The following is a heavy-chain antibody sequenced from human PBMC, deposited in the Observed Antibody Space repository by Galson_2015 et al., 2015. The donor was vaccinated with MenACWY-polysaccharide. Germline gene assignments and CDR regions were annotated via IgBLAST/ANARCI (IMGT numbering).Heavy chain of an antibody. CDR2: IHFSGRT. V-gene: IGHV4-61*08. CDR1: GGSVSSGAYY. D-gene: IGHD3-10*01. J-gene: IGHJ5*02. Sequence: SETLSLTCTVSGGSVSSGAYYWSWLRQPPGKGLEWIGYIHFSGRTNYNPSLKSRVTVSLDTSKNQFSPRLSSVTTADTAFYYCASEEIRGGSFGWFDPWSQGTLVTVSS. CDR3: ASEEIRGGSFGWFDP.